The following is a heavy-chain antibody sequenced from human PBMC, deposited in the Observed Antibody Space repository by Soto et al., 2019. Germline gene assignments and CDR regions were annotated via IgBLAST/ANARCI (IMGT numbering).Heavy chain of an antibody. J-gene: IGHJ4*02. Sequence: EVQLLESGGGLVQPGGSLRLSCAASGFTLSSNVMSWVRQAPGKGLEWVSAISGGGTTYYADSVKGRFTVNSDSSKHMMYLRMNSLRAEDTAVYSCASWARSHVSLWFGPVAYWGEGTLVPVSS. D-gene: IGHD3-10*01. V-gene: IGHV3-23*01. CDR3: ASWARSHVSLWFGPVAY. CDR1: GFTLSSNV. CDR2: ISGGGTT.